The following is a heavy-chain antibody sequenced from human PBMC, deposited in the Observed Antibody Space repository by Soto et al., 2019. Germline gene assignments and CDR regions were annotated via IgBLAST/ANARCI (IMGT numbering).Heavy chain of an antibody. Sequence: GGSLRLSCSASGFNFSSKAMHWVRQAPGKGLEYVSSISSSGDTTYYGESVKGRFVISRDNSMNTLYLQMSSLGPEDTAVYYCVKDRGGYCTNRICYTLDYWGQGTPVTGSS. D-gene: IGHD2-8*01. CDR3: VKDRGGYCTNRICYTLDY. CDR2: ISSSGDTT. V-gene: IGHV3-64D*08. J-gene: IGHJ4*02. CDR1: GFNFSSKA.